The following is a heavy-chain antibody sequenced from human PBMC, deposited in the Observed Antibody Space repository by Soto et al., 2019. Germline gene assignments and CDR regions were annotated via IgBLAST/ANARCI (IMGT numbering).Heavy chain of an antibody. CDR3: GSGSDGDHYDY. CDR1: GGSISTYY. Sequence: SETLSLTCTVSGGSISTYYWSWIRQPPGKGLEWIGYISYSGSTNYKSSLKSRVTISVGTSKNQFSLRLTSVTAADTAVYYCGSGSDGDHYDYWAQGTLDPVSA. V-gene: IGHV4-59*01. D-gene: IGHD4-17*01. J-gene: IGHJ4*02. CDR2: ISYSGST.